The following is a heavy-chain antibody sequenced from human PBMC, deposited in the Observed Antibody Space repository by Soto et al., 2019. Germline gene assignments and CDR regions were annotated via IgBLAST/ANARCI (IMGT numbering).Heavy chain of an antibody. Sequence: PGGSLRLSCAASGFTFNSYGMHWVRQAPGKGLEWVAVISYDGSDKYYADSVKGRFTISRDNSKNTLYLQMNSLRAEDTAVYYCSKDRDGLQGLVDSSFCFDYWGQGTLVTVSS. CDR1: GFTFNSYG. CDR3: SKDRDGLQGLVDSSFCFDY. J-gene: IGHJ4*02. CDR2: ISYDGSDK. D-gene: IGHD3-16*02. V-gene: IGHV3-30*18.